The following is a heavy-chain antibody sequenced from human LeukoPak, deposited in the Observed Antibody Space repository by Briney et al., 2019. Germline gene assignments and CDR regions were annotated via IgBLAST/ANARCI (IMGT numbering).Heavy chain of an antibody. CDR3: AKDQLGLPQTYFDY. D-gene: IGHD3-16*01. CDR2: IWYDGSNK. J-gene: IGHJ4*02. CDR1: GFTLSSYG. Sequence: GGSLRLSCAESGFTLSSYGMHWVRQAPGKGLEWVAVIWYDGSNKNYADSVKGRFTISRDNSKKTVYLQMNSLRAEDTAVYYCAKDQLGLPQTYFDYWGQGTLVTVSS. V-gene: IGHV3-33*06.